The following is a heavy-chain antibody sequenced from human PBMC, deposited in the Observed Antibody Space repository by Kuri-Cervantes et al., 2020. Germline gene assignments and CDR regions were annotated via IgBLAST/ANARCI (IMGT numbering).Heavy chain of an antibody. V-gene: IGHV4-39*02. J-gene: IGHJ4*02. D-gene: IGHD1-26*01. CDR1: GGSISSSASY. Sequence: SETLSLTCTVSGGSISSSASYWGWIRQPPGKGLEWIGTLYYSGSTYYNPSLKSRIIISADTSKNQFSLSLSSVTAADTAVYYCARGVSGSSFDYWGQGTLVTDSS. CDR3: ARGVSGSSFDY. CDR2: LYYSGST.